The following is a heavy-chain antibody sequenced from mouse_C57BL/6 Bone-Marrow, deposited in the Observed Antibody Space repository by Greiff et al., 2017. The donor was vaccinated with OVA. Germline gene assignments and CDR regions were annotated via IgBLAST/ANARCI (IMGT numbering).Heavy chain of an antibody. CDR3: ASAVFAY. V-gene: IGHV1-50*01. CDR1: AYTFPSYW. J-gene: IGHJ3*01. Sequence: QVQLQQPGAELVNPGASVKLSCKASAYTFPSYWLQWVKQRPGQGLEWIGEIDPSDSYTNSNQKFKGKATLTVDTSSSTAYMQISSLTSEDSAVYYCASAVFAYWGQGTLVTVSA. CDR2: IDPSDSYT.